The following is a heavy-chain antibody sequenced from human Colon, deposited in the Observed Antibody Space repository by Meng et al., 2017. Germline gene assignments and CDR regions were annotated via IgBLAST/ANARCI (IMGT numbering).Heavy chain of an antibody. V-gene: IGHV4-4*02. CDR3: ARRNSNNWFDP. Sequence: EAGGRGVVMRCGTGSVTDAVAGASSRWDIWWVWVGQSPGQGLVWFVDSVPGGTSNYNPSLKSRVTISVDKSKNQFSLRLSSVTAADTAVYYCARRNSNNWFDPWGQGILVTVSS. D-gene: IGHD2/OR15-2a*01. CDR2: SVPGGTS. CDR1: GASSRWDIW. J-gene: IGHJ5*02.